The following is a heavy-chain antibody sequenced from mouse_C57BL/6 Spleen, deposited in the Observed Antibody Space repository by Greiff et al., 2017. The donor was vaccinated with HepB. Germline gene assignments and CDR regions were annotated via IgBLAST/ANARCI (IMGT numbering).Heavy chain of an antibody. D-gene: IGHD3-2*02. J-gene: IGHJ3*01. V-gene: IGHV1-26*01. Sequence: EVQLQQSGPELVKPGASVKISCKASGYTFTDYYMNWVKQSHGKSLEWIGDINPNNGGTSYNQKFKGKATLTVDKSSSTAYMELRSLTSEDSAVYYCARALRPGFAYWGQGTLVTVSA. CDR3: ARALRPGFAY. CDR2: INPNNGGT. CDR1: GYTFTDYY.